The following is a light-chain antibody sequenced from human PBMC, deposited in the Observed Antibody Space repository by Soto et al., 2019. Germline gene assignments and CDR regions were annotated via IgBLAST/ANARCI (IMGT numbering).Light chain of an antibody. Sequence: AIQMTQSPSSLSASVGDRVTITCLASQGIRNDLGWYQHKPGEAPKLLIYAASSLQSGVPSRFSGSGSGRDFTLTISSLQPEDFATYYCLQDYNYPLTFGGGTKVDIK. J-gene: IGKJ4*01. V-gene: IGKV1-6*01. CDR1: QGIRND. CDR2: AAS. CDR3: LQDYNYPLT.